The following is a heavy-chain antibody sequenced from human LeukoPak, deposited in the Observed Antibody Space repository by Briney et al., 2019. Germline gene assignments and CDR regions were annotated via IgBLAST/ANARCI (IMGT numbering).Heavy chain of an antibody. CDR1: GFTFSNYA. J-gene: IGHJ4*02. Sequence: GGSLRLSCAASGFTFSNYAMSWVRQAPGKGLEWVANIQQDGSEKYYVDSVKGRFTISRDNAKNSLYLQMNSLRAEDTAVYYCARDGGRKDDYWGQGTLVTVSS. CDR3: ARDGGRKDDY. D-gene: IGHD2-15*01. CDR2: IQQDGSEK. V-gene: IGHV3-7*01.